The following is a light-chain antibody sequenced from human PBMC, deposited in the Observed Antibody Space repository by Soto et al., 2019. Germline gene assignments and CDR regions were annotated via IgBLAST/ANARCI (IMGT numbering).Light chain of an antibody. CDR2: AAS. Sequence: DIQMTQSPSSLSASVGDRVTITCRASQTISTYLNWYQQNPGKAPKLLIYAASNLQNGVPSRFSGSGSGTDFTLTISSLQSEDFAVYYCQQYNNWPPYTFGQGTKLEIK. J-gene: IGKJ2*01. V-gene: IGKV1-39*01. CDR3: QQYNNWPPYT. CDR1: QTISTY.